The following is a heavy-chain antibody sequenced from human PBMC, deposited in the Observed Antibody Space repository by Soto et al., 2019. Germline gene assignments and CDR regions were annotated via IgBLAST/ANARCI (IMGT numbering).Heavy chain of an antibody. CDR3: PRGFCPTTRCYPHYNWFDP. D-gene: IGHD2-2*01. CDR2: ISGYNGNT. Sequence: SVKVWCKASCYTFGNYGISWVRQAPVQGLEWIGWISGYNGNTNYAQRFQDRVTLTTDTSTTTVYMELRRLRSDDTAVYYCPRGFCPTTRCYPHYNWFDPWGQGTMVTVS. J-gene: IGHJ5*02. V-gene: IGHV1-18*04. CDR1: CYTFGNYG.